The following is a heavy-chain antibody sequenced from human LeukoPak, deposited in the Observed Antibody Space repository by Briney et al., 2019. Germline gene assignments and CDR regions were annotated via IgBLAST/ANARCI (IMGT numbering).Heavy chain of an antibody. CDR3: ARFLGGGSYTSVDY. CDR2: INWNGGST. CDR1: GFTFDDYG. J-gene: IGHJ4*02. V-gene: IGHV3-20*04. D-gene: IGHD1-26*01. Sequence: GGSLRLSCAASGFTFDDYGMSWVRQAPGKGLEWVSGINWNGGSTGYADSVKGRFTISRDNAKNSLYLQMNSLRAEDAALYYCARFLGGGSYTSVDYWGQGNLVTVSS.